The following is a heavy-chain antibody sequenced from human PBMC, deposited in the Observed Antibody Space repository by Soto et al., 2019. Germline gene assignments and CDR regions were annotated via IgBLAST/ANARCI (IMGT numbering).Heavy chain of an antibody. CDR3: ARGAMANFDY. J-gene: IGHJ4*02. CDR2: FIAMLGTP. V-gene: IGHV1-69*13. Sequence: PVKVSCKASGGRFGSQGIAWVRQAPGQGLEWMGGFIAMLGTPTYAKKVQGRATITADESLTSSYLELRSLRSEDTGVYFCARGAMANFDYWGQGTVVTVSS. CDR1: GGRFGSQG. D-gene: IGHD5-18*01.